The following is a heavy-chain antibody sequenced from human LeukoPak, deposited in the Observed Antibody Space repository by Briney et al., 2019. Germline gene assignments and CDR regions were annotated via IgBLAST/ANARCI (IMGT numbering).Heavy chain of an antibody. CDR1: GLIVSSDY. Sequence: GGSLRLSCAASGLIVSSDYLAWVRQAPGKGLEWISVIYGGGVTYYADSVKGRFTISRDNSKSTLFLQMNSLRAEDTAIYYCAKDQHNWNQGYFDYWGQGTLVTVSS. CDR3: AKDQHNWNQGYFDY. CDR2: IYGGGVT. D-gene: IGHD1-1*01. J-gene: IGHJ4*02. V-gene: IGHV3-53*01.